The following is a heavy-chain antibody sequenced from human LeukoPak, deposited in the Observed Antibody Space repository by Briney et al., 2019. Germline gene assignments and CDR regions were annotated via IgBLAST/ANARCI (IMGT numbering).Heavy chain of an antibody. D-gene: IGHD3-3*01. J-gene: IGHJ5*02. Sequence: SETLSLTCTVSGGSISSYYWSWIRQPPGKGLEWIGYIYYSGSTNYNPSLKSRVTISVDTSKNQFSLKLSSVTAADTAVYYCARVSRGETYYDFWSGYPGGWFDPWGQGTLVTVSS. CDR3: ARVSRGETYYDFWSGYPGGWFDP. CDR1: GGSISSYY. V-gene: IGHV4-59*12. CDR2: IYYSGST.